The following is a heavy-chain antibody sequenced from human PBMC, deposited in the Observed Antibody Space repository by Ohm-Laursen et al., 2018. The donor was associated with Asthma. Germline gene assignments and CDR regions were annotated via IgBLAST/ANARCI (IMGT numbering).Heavy chain of an antibody. CDR1: GYTFTSYA. V-gene: IGHV1-3*01. J-gene: IGHJ4*02. CDR2: INAGNGNT. CDR3: ARADCGSTSCYDY. Sequence: ASVKVSCKASGYTFTSYAMHWVRQAPGQRLEWMGWINAGNGNTKYSQKFQGRVTITRDTSASTAYMELSSLRSEDTAVYFCARADCGSTSCYDYWGQGTLVTVSS. D-gene: IGHD2-2*01.